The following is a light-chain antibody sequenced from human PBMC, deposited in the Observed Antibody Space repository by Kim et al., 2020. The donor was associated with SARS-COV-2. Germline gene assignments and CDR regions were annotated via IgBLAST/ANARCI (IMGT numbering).Light chain of an antibody. J-gene: IGLJ1*01. CDR3: QTWGTGIPYV. CDR2: VNSDGSH. V-gene: IGLV4-69*01. Sequence: SVKVTCTLSSGHSSYAIAWHQQQPEKGPRYLMKVNSDGSHSKGDGIPDGFAGSSSGAERYLTISSLQSEDEADYYCQTWGTGIPYVFGTGTKVTVL. CDR1: SGHSSYA.